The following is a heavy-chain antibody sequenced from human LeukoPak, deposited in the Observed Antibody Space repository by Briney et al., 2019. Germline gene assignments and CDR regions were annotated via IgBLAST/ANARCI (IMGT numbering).Heavy chain of an antibody. Sequence: PGGSLRLSCAASGFTVSINYMSWVRQAPGKGLEWVSVIYSGGSTYYADSVKGRFIISRHNSKNTLYLQMNSLRAEDTAVYYCAREGGGSYTQVGYFDYWGQGTLVTVSS. J-gene: IGHJ4*02. CDR3: AREGGGSYTQVGYFDY. D-gene: IGHD1-26*01. CDR2: IYSGGST. V-gene: IGHV3-66*01. CDR1: GFTVSINY.